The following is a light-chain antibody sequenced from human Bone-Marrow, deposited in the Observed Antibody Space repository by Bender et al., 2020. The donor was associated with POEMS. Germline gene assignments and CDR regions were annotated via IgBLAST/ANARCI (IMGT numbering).Light chain of an antibody. CDR3: ETWDDSLNGWV. CDR1: SSKFGSYP. V-gene: IGLV1-44*01. Sequence: QSVLTQPPSASGTPGQRVTISCSGSSSKFGSYPVNWYQQLPGAAPKLVIFNNSQRPSGVPDRFSGSNSGTSASLAISGLLSDDEAEFYCETWDDSLNGWVFGGGTKLIVL. CDR2: NNS. J-gene: IGLJ3*02.